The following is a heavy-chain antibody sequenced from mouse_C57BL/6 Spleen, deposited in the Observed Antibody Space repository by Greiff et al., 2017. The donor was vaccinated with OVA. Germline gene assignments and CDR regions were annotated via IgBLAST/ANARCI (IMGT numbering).Heavy chain of an antibody. J-gene: IGHJ4*01. Sequence: QVQLQQSGAELVRPGSSVKLSCKASGYTFTSYWMHWVKQRPIQGLEWIGNIDPSDSETHYNQKFKDKATLTVDKSSSTAYMQLSSLTSEDSAVYYCARRGSNSYYAMDYWGQGTSVTVSS. CDR1: GYTFTSYW. CDR2: IDPSDSET. V-gene: IGHV1-52*01. CDR3: ARRGSNSYYAMDY. D-gene: IGHD2-5*01.